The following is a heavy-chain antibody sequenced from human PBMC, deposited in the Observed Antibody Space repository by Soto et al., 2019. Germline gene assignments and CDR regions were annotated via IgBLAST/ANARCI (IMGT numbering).Heavy chain of an antibody. CDR2: IIPILGIA. CDR3: AREVYCSGGSCYPRYYYYYMDV. CDR1: GGTFSSYT. V-gene: IGHV1-69*04. Sequence: GASVKVSCKASGGTFSSYTISWVRQAPGQGLEWMGRIIPILGIANYAQKFQGRVTITADKSTSTAYMELSSLRSEDTAVYYCAREVYCSGGSCYPRYYYYYMDVWGKGTTVTVSS. D-gene: IGHD2-15*01. J-gene: IGHJ6*03.